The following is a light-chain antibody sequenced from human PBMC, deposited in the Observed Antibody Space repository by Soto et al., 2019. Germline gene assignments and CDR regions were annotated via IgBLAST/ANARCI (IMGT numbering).Light chain of an antibody. V-gene: IGLV1-44*01. CDR3: AAWDDSLNGYV. J-gene: IGLJ1*01. CDR1: SSNIGSNT. CDR2: SNN. Sequence: HSVLTQPPSASGTPGQRVTISCSGSSSNIGSNTVNWYQQLPGTAPKLLIYSNNQRPSGVPDRLSGSKSGTSASLAISGLQSEDEAAYYCAAWDDSLNGYVFGTGTKLTVL.